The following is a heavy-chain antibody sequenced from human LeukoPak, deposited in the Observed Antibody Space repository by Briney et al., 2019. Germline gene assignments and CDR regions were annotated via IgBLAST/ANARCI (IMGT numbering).Heavy chain of an antibody. D-gene: IGHD1-14*01. CDR3: AGGTGSSGLFI. V-gene: IGHV4-59*11. Sequence: SETLSLTCTVSGGSISSHYWSWIRQPPGKGLEWIGYIYYTGSTSYNPPLKSRVTISVDTSKNQFSLKLSSVTAAGTAVYYCAGGTGSSGLFIWGQGTLVTVSS. J-gene: IGHJ4*02. CDR2: IYYTGST. CDR1: GGSISSHY.